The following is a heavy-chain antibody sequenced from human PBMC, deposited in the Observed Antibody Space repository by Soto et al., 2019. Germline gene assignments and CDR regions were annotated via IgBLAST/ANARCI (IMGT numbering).Heavy chain of an antibody. J-gene: IGHJ6*02. Sequence: GASVKVSCKASGYTFTGYYMHWVRQAPGQGLEWMGWINPNSGGTNYAQKFQGRVTMTRDTSISTAYMELSRLRSDDTAVYYCARDWVDTVIQGHYYYYYGMDVWGQGTTVTVSS. D-gene: IGHD5-18*01. CDR2: INPNSGGT. V-gene: IGHV1-2*02. CDR3: ARDWVDTVIQGHYYYYYGMDV. CDR1: GYTFTGYY.